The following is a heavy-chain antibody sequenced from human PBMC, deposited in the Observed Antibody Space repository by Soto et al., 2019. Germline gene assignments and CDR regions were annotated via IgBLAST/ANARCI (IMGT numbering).Heavy chain of an antibody. V-gene: IGHV4-39*01. Sequence: ASETLSLTCTVSGGSISSSSYYWGWIRQPPGKGLEWIGSIYYSGSTYYNPSLKSRVTISVDTSKNQFSLKLSSVTAADTAVYYCARHQRYYDSSGYPKFDDWGQGTLVTVSS. CDR2: IYYSGST. J-gene: IGHJ4*02. CDR1: GGSISSSSYY. CDR3: ARHQRYYDSSGYPKFDD. D-gene: IGHD3-22*01.